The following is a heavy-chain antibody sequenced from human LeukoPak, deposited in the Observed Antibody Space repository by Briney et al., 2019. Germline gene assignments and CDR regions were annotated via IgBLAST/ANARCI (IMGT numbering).Heavy chain of an antibody. CDR2: MNPNSGNT. Sequence: GTSVKVSCKASGYTFTSYDINWVRQATGQGLEWMGWMNPNSGNTGYAQKFQGRVTMTRNTSITTAYLGRSSLRSEDAAVYCCPRARGGGYDWFDPWGQGTLVTVSS. CDR1: GYTFTSYD. D-gene: IGHD3-16*01. V-gene: IGHV1-8*01. CDR3: PRARGGGYDWFDP. J-gene: IGHJ5*02.